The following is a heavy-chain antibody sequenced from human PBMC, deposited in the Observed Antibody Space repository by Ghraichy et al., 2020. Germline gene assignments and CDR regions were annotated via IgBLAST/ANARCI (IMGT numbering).Heavy chain of an antibody. Sequence: SETLSLTCTVSGGSISSYYWSWIRQPPGKGLEWIGYIYYSGSTNYNPSLKSRVTISVDTSKNQFSLKLSSVTAADTAVYYCARVSRDGPDYWGQGTLVTVSS. CDR2: IYYSGST. D-gene: IGHD2-21*01. V-gene: IGHV4-59*01. CDR1: GGSISSYY. J-gene: IGHJ4*02. CDR3: ARVSRDGPDY.